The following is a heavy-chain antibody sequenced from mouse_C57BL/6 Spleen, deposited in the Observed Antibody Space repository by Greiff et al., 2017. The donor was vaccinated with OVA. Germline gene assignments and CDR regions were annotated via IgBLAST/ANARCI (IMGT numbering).Heavy chain of an antibody. J-gene: IGHJ2*01. D-gene: IGHD2-10*01. CDR2: INPGSGGT. CDR1: GYAFTNYL. Sequence: VMLVESGAELVRPGTSVKVSCKASGYAFTNYLIEWVKQRPGQGLEWIGVINPGSGGTNYNEKFKGKATLTADKSSSTAYMQLSSLTSEDSAVYFCARSLLEYFDYWGQGTTLTVSS. V-gene: IGHV1-54*01. CDR3: ARSLLEYFDY.